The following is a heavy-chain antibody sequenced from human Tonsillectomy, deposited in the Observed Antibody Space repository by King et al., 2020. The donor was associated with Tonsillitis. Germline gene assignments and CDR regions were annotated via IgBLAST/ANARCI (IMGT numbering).Heavy chain of an antibody. Sequence: QLQESGPGLVKPSETLSLTCTVSVGSISSSSYYWGWIRQPPGKGLEWIGSIDDMGSTYYNPSLKSRVTISVDTSKNQFSLKLSSVTAADTAVYYCATGLDIVTTIPFDYWGQGTLVTVSS. V-gene: IGHV4-39*01. CDR3: ATGLDIVTTIPFDY. D-gene: IGHD5-12*01. CDR1: VGSISSSSYY. J-gene: IGHJ4*02. CDR2: IDDMGST.